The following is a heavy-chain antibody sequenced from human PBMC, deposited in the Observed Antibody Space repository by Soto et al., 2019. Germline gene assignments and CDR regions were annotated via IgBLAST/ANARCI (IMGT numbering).Heavy chain of an antibody. D-gene: IGHD6-19*01. CDR1: GGSISSTFYY. CDR2: IYYSGST. V-gene: IGHV4-39*07. CDR3: ARGPGYSSGWSLAGYYDSSFMDV. Sequence: PSETLSLTCTVSGGSISSTFYYWVWIRQPPGKGLEWIGSIYYSGSTSYNPSHNPSLKSRVTISVDTSKNQFSLKLSSVTAADTAVYYCARGPGYSSGWSLAGYYDSSFMDVWGQGTTVTVSS. J-gene: IGHJ6*02.